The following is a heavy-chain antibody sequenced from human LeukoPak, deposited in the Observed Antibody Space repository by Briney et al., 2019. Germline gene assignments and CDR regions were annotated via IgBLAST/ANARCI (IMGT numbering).Heavy chain of an antibody. CDR3: ARGGDYGDYDSY. CDR1: GFTFSSYS. Sequence: GGPLRLSCAASGFTFSSYSMNWVRQAPGKGLEWVSSISSSSSYIYYADSVKGRFTVSRDNAKNSLYLQMNSLRAEDTAVYYCARGGDYGDYDSYWGQGTLVTVSS. D-gene: IGHD4-17*01. V-gene: IGHV3-21*01. J-gene: IGHJ4*02. CDR2: ISSSSSYI.